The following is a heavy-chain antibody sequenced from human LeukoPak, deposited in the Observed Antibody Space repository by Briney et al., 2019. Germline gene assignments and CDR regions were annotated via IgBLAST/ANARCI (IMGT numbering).Heavy chain of an antibody. V-gene: IGHV3-33*03. CDR3: ARGYCSGGSCSISDY. J-gene: IGHJ4*02. CDR1: GFTFSSYG. CDR2: IWYDGSNK. D-gene: IGHD2-15*01. Sequence: GGSLRLSCAASGFTFSSYGMHWVRQAPGKGLEWVAVIWYDGSNKYYVDSVKGRFAISRDNSKNTLYLQMNSLRAEDTAVYYCARGYCSGGSCSISDYWGQGTLVTVSS.